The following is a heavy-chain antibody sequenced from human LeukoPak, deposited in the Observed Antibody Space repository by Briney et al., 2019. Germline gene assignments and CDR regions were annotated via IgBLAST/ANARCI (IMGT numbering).Heavy chain of an antibody. D-gene: IGHD5-18*01. CDR2: IYYSGST. J-gene: IGHJ6*03. V-gene: IGHV4-39*01. CDR3: ARHFEGSYGALYYYYYMDV. Sequence: SETLSLTCTVSGGSISSSSYYWGWIRQPPGKGLEWIGSIYYSGSTYYNPSLKSRVTISVDTPKNQFSLKLSSVTAADTAVYYCARHFEGSYGALYYYYYMDVWGKGTTVTVSS. CDR1: GGSISSSSYY.